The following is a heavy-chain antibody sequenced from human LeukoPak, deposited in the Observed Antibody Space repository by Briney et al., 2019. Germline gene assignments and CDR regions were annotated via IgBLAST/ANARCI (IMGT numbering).Heavy chain of an antibody. CDR2: INPNSGGT. J-gene: IGHJ6*02. CDR1: GYTFTSYA. V-gene: IGHV1-2*04. Sequence: ASVKVSCKASGYTFTSYAMNWVRQAPGQGLEWMGWINPNSGGTNYAQKFQGWVTMTRDTSISTAYMELSRLRSDDTAVYYCAREAARGAAAPQYYYYYGMDVWGQGTTVTVSS. CDR3: AREAARGAAAPQYYYYYGMDV. D-gene: IGHD6-13*01.